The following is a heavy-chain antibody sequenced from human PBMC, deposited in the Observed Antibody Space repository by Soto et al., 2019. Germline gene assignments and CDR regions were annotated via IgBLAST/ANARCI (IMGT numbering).Heavy chain of an antibody. CDR2: ISSSGSTI. J-gene: IGHJ4*02. Sequence: GGSVRLSCAASGFTFSDYYMSWIRQAPGKGLEWVSYISSSGSTIYYADSVKGRFTISRDNAKNSLYLQMNSLRAEDTAVYYCARESRRRGWRDRPLDYWGQGTLVTVSS. CDR1: GFTFSDYY. V-gene: IGHV3-11*01. CDR3: ARESRRRGWRDRPLDY. D-gene: IGHD6-19*01.